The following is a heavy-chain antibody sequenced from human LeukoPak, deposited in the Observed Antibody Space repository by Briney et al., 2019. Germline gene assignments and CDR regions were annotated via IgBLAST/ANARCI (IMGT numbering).Heavy chain of an antibody. D-gene: IGHD3-16*01. V-gene: IGHV4-61*08. CDR3: ARDPRLGAFDI. Sequence: SETLSLTCTVSGGSISSGDYYWSWIRQPPGKGLEWIGYIYYSGSTNYNPSLKSRVTISVDTSKNQFSLKLSSVTAADTAVYYRARDPRLGAFDIWGQGTMVTVSS. CDR1: GGSISSGDYY. J-gene: IGHJ3*02. CDR2: IYYSGST.